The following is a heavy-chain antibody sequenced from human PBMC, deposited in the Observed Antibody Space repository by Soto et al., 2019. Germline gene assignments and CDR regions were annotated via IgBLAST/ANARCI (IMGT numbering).Heavy chain of an antibody. J-gene: IGHJ6*02. CDR3: ARLYSYGPHYYYYGMDV. CDR2: IYYSGST. CDR1: GGSISSYY. V-gene: IGHV4-59*01. D-gene: IGHD5-18*01. Sequence: QVQLQESGPGLVKPSETLSLTCTVSGGSISSYYWSWIRQPPGKGLEWIGYIYYSGSTNYNPSLKSRVTISVDTSKKQFSLKLSSVTAADTAVYYCARLYSYGPHYYYYGMDVWGQGTTVTVSS.